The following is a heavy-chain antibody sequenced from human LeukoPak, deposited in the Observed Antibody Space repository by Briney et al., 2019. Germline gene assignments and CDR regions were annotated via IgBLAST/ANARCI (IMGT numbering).Heavy chain of an antibody. CDR1: GFILGDYN. CDR3: ARDLSATARAYDY. J-gene: IGHJ4*02. CDR2: IAISGTYI. V-gene: IGHV3-21*01. D-gene: IGHD2-15*01. Sequence: PGGSLRLSCAASGFILGDYNMNWVRQPPGKGLEWVSFIAISGTYITYADSVKGRFTISRDNAKNSLYLQMNSLRAEDTAVYYCARDLSATARAYDYWGQGTLVTVSS.